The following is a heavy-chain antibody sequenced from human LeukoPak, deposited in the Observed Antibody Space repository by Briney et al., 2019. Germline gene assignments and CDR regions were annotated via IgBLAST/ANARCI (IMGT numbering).Heavy chain of an antibody. Sequence: SETLSLTCTVSSGSITDYHWSWIRQPPGKGREGIGHICYSGITNYNASLKSRVTLSIDTSKSRFSLEVTYVTAADTAMYYCARHSLEWELLGNDAFDVWGQGTMVTVS. D-gene: IGHD1-26*01. V-gene: IGHV4-59*08. J-gene: IGHJ3*01. CDR2: ICYSGIT. CDR3: ARHSLEWELLGNDAFDV. CDR1: SGSITDYH.